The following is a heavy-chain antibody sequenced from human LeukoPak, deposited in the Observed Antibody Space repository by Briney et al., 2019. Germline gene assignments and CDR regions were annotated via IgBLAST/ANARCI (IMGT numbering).Heavy chain of an antibody. V-gene: IGHV1-8*01. CDR3: ARGPPNWGYDY. Sequence: ASVKVSCKASGYTFTSYDFNWVRQATGQRPEWMGWMSPNSGDTGYAQKFQDRVTMTRNTSISTAHMELSSLGSDDTAVYYCARGPPNWGYDYWGPGTLVTVSS. D-gene: IGHD7-27*01. CDR1: GYTFTSYD. CDR2: MSPNSGDT. J-gene: IGHJ4*02.